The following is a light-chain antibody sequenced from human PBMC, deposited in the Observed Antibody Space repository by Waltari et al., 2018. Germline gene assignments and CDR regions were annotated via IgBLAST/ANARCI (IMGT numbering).Light chain of an antibody. V-gene: IGKV1-33*01. CDR2: DAS. J-gene: IGKJ4*01. CDR1: QDIREN. CDR3: QQYASLPLT. Sequence: DIQMTQSPSSLSASVVDGVTITCQASQDIRENLNWFQQKPGKAPQVLIFDASKSQAVVPSRFSGSGSGTDFAFTISSLQPEDIGTYYCQQYASLPLTFGGGTRVEIK.